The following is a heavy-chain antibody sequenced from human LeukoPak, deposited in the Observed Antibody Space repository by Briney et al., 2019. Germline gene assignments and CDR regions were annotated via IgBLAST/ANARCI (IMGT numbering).Heavy chain of an antibody. CDR2: IISKAYGGTT. V-gene: IGHV3-49*03. CDR3: TRARDTYDSSGYYSYSGYYFDY. J-gene: IGHJ4*02. Sequence: PGRSLRLSCTASGFTFGDYAMSWFRQAPGKGLEWVGFIISKAYGGTTEYAASVKGRFTISRDDSKSIAYLQMNSLKTEDTAVYYCTRARDTYDSSGYYSYSGYYFDYWGQGTLVTVSS. CDR1: GFTFGDYA. D-gene: IGHD3-22*01.